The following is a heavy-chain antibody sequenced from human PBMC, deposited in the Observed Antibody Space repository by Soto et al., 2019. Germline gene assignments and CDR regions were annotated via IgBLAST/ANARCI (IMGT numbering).Heavy chain of an antibody. Sequence: GALRLSCAASGFTFDDYGLNWIRQAPGKGLEWVSGINWNGGSTYYADSVKGRFTISRDNSKNTLYLQMNSLGAEDTAVYYCAKTRGYCSSTSCSLYGKYYYYYMDVWGKGTTVTVSS. CDR1: GFTFDDYG. D-gene: IGHD2-2*01. V-gene: IGHV3-20*04. CDR3: AKTRGYCSSTSCSLYGKYYYYYMDV. CDR2: INWNGGST. J-gene: IGHJ6*03.